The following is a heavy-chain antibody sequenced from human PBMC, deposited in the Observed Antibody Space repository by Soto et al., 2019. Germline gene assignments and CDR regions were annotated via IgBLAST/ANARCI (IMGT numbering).Heavy chain of an antibody. CDR3: ARVFGGYFWSGYSYYYYYGMDV. CDR1: GGTFSSYA. Sequence: GASVKVSCXASGGTFSSYAISWVRQDPGQGLEWMGGVIPIFGTANYAQKFQGRVTITADESTSTAYMELSSLRSEDTAVYYCARVFGGYFWSGYSYYYYYGMDVWGQGTTVTVSS. D-gene: IGHD3-3*01. V-gene: IGHV1-69*13. CDR2: VIPIFGTA. J-gene: IGHJ6*02.